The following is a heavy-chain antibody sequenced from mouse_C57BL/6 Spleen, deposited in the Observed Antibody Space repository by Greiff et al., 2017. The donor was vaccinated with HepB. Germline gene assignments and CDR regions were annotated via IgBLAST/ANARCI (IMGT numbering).Heavy chain of an antibody. CDR1: GYTFTSYW. D-gene: IGHD2-5*01. CDR3: ARWNYYSNYEYFDV. J-gene: IGHJ1*03. V-gene: IGHV1-55*01. Sequence: QVHVKQPGAELVKPGASVKMSCKASGYTFTSYWITWVKQRPGQGLEWIGDIYPGSGSTNYNEKFKSKATLTVDTSSSTAYMQLSSLTSEDSAVYYCARWNYYSNYEYFDVWGTGTTVTVSS. CDR2: IYPGSGST.